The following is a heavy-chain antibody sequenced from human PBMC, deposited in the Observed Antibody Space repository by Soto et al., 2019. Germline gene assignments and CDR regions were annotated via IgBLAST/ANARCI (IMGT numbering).Heavy chain of an antibody. Sequence: EVQLVESGGGLVQPGGSLRLSCAASGFTFSSYSMNWVRQAPGKGLEWVSYISSSSSTIYYADSVKGRFTISRDNAKNPLYRERNSRRDENTVVYYCARDGRGLYQNMNSYGWGSWGVGGQGTTVTV. V-gene: IGHV3-48*02. CDR1: GFTFSSYS. CDR2: ISSSSSTI. J-gene: IGHJ6*02. CDR3: ARDGRGLYQNMNSYGWGSWGV. D-gene: IGHD3-10*01.